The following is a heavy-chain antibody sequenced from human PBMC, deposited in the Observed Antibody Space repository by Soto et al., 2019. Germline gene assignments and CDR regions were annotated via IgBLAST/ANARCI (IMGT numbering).Heavy chain of an antibody. CDR3: ATISVASNTEY. J-gene: IGHJ4*02. D-gene: IGHD5-12*01. V-gene: IGHV3-23*01. CDR1: GFTFSSYA. Sequence: GGSLRLSCAASGFTFSSYAMSWVRQAPGKGLDWVSSTSSNGAATYYGDSARGRFTFSRDNSKNMLYLQMNSLTAGDTAVYYCATISVASNTEYWGQGTQVTVSS. CDR2: TSSNGAAT.